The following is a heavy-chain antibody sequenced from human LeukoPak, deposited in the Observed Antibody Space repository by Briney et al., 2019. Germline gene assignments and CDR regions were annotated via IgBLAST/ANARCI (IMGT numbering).Heavy chain of an antibody. CDR3: ATVGGLSLAYCGGDCEGVYYYYGMDV. D-gene: IGHD2-21*02. Sequence: ASVKVSCKVSGYTLTELSMHWVRQAPGKGLEWMGGFDPEDGETIYAQKFQGRVTMTEDTSTDTAYMELSSLRSEDTAVYYCATVGGLSLAYCGGDCEGVYYYYGMDVWGQGTTVTVSS. CDR1: GYTLTELS. J-gene: IGHJ6*02. CDR2: FDPEDGET. V-gene: IGHV1-24*01.